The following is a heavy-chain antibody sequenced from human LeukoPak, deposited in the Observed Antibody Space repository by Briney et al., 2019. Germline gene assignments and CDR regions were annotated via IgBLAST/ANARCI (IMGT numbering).Heavy chain of an antibody. V-gene: IGHV3-74*01. CDR2: INSDARNT. CDR3: ASGIGVGDSFDI. J-gene: IGHJ3*02. CDR1: GFTFSSYW. D-gene: IGHD3-3*01. Sequence: GGSLRLSCAASGFTFSSYWMYWVRQAQGKGLFWFSRINSDARNTNYADSVQGRFTISRDNAKNTLYLQMNSLRVEDTAVYYCASGIGVGDSFDIWGQGTMVTVSS.